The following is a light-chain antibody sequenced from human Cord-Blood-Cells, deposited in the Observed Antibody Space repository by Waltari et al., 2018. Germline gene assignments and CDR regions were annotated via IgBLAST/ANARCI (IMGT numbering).Light chain of an antibody. V-gene: IGKV3-20*01. CDR3: QQYGSSPPWT. Sequence: EIVLTQSPGTLSLSPGERATLSCRASQSVSSSYLAWYQQKPGQAPRLLIYGASSRATGIPDRFSGSVSGTDFTLTISRLEPEDFAVYYCQQYGSSPPWTFGKGTKVEIK. CDR1: QSVSSSY. J-gene: IGKJ1*01. CDR2: GAS.